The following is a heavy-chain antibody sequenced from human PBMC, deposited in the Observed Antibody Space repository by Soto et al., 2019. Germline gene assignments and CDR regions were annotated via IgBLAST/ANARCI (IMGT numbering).Heavy chain of an antibody. V-gene: IGHV1-69*06. CDR1: GNSFSSHA. D-gene: IGHD3-10*01. CDR2: IIPVFGTP. Sequence: QVQLEQSGSEVKKSGSSVKVSCKSSGNSFSSHAITWVRQAPGHGLEWMGGIIPVFGTPSYAQKFQGRVTITADKSTNTSYMELRSLRSEDTAVYYCARQMNRGVIFDYWGQGTLVTVSS. CDR3: ARQMNRGVIFDY. J-gene: IGHJ4*02.